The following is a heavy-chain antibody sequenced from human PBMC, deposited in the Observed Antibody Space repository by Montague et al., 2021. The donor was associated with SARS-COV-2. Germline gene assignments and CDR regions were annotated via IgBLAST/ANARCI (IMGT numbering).Heavy chain of an antibody. V-gene: IGHV4-39*01. CDR3: ARHGKTRIAMIVVVIGYCDY. D-gene: IGHD3-22*01. Sequence: SETLSLTCTVSGGSISSSSYYWGWIRQPPGKGLEWIGSFYYSGSTYYNPSLKSRVTISVDTSKNQFSLKLSSVTAADTAVYYCARHGKTRIAMIVVVIGYCDYWGQGTLVTVSS. J-gene: IGHJ4*02. CDR1: GGSISSSSYY. CDR2: FYYSGST.